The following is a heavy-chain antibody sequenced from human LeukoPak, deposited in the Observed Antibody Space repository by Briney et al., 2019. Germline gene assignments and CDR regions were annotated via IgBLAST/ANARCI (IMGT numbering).Heavy chain of an antibody. J-gene: IGHJ4*02. CDR3: ARVWYDDYFDY. CDR1: GFTFSSYW. D-gene: IGHD3-16*01. V-gene: IGHV3-74*01. CDR2: INSDGSST. Sequence: PGGSLRLSCAAPGFTFSSYWMHWVRQAPGKGLVWVSRINSDGSSTSYADSVKGRFTISRDNAKNTLYLQMNSLRAEDTAVYYCARVWYDDYFDYWGQGTLVTVSS.